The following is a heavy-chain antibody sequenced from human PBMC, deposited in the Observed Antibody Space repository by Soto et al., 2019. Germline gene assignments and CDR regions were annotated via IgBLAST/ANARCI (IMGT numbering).Heavy chain of an antibody. Sequence: GASVKVSCKSSGYTFTSYGISWVRQAPGQGREGMGWISAYNGNTNYAQKLQGRVTMTTATSTSTVYKELRSLRSDDTAVYYCARDPWIFWRNHFDYWGQGTLVTSPQ. CDR2: ISAYNGNT. CDR1: GYTFTSYG. D-gene: IGHD2-2*03. CDR3: ARDPWIFWRNHFDY. J-gene: IGHJ4*02. V-gene: IGHV1-18*01.